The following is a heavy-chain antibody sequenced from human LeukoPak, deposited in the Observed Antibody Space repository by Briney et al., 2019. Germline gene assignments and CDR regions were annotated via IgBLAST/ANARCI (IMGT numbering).Heavy chain of an antibody. CDR1: GFTFSSYE. CDR3: AREGYYYYYMDV. Sequence: GGSLRLSCAASGFTFSSYEMNWVRQAPGKGLEWVSYISSSGSTIYYADSVKGRFTISRDNAKNLLYLQMNSLRAEDTAVYYCAREGYYYYYMDVWGKGTTVTVSS. J-gene: IGHJ6*03. CDR2: ISSSGSTI. V-gene: IGHV3-48*03.